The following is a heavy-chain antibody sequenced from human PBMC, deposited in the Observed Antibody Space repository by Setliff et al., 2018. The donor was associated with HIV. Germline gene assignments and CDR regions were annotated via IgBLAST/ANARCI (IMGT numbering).Heavy chain of an antibody. CDR2: IHYTGSH. D-gene: IGHD6-6*01. J-gene: IGHJ4*02. CDR1: GASISSGGHY. CDR3: ARHDTEYSSYPIDY. Sequence: SETLSLTCIVSGASISSGGHYWSWIRQQPGKGLEWIGYIHYTGSHFYNPSLMSRVTISVDTSKNQFSLKLSSVTAADTAVYYCARHDTEYSSYPIDYWGQGNLVTVSS. V-gene: IGHV4-31*02.